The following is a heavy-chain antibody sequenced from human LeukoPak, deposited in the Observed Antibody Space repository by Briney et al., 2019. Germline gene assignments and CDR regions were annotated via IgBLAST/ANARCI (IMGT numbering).Heavy chain of an antibody. D-gene: IGHD6-13*01. CDR3: ARVKVSSWMPFYY. CDR2: IYHSGGT. J-gene: IGHJ4*02. Sequence: SETLSLTCAVSGGSISSSNWWSCVRQPPGKGLEWIGEIYHSGGTNYNPSLKSRVTISVDKSKNQFSLKLSSVTAADTAVYYCARVKVSSWMPFYYWGQRTLVTVSS. V-gene: IGHV4-4*02. CDR1: GGSISSSNW.